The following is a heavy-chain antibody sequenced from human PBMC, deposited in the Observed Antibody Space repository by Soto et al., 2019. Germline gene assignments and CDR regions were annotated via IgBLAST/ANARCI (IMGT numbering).Heavy chain of an antibody. D-gene: IGHD6-19*01. CDR2: ISYDGSNK. J-gene: IGHJ4*02. CDR3: ASLREWLVKGVFDY. V-gene: IGHV3-30-3*01. CDR1: GFTFSSYA. Sequence: GGSLRLSCAASGFTFSSYAMHWVRQAPGKGLEWVAVISYDGSNKYYADSVKGRFTISRDNSKNTLYLQMNSLRAEDTAVYYCASLREWLVKGVFDYWGKGTLVTVSS.